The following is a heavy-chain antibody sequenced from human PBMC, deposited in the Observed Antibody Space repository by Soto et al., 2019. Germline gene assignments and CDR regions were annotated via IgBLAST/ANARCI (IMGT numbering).Heavy chain of an antibody. J-gene: IGHJ6*01. D-gene: IGHD6-6*01. CDR1: GFTFSTYW. CDR3: ARVYSSSSGRAMDV. CDR2: IKQDGSEK. V-gene: IGHV3-7*04. Sequence: PGGSLRLSCAASGFTFSTYWMSWVRQAPGKGLEWVANIKQDGSEKYYVDSVKGRFTISRDNAQNSLFLQMNSLRAEDTAMYYCARVYSSSSGRAMDVWGQGTKVTVSS.